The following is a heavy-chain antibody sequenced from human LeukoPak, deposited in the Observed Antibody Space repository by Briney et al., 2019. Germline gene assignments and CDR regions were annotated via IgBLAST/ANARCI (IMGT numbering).Heavy chain of an antibody. D-gene: IGHD6-19*01. J-gene: IGHJ4*02. CDR3: ARSVAVAGTTRFDY. V-gene: IGHV5-51*01. CDR1: GYIFTSYW. CDR2: IYPGDSDT. Sequence: GESLKISCKTSGYIFTSYWIGWVRQLLGKGLEWMGIIYPGDSDTRYSPSFQGQVTISADKSISPAYLQWSSLKASDTAMYYCARSVAVAGTTRFDYWGQGTLVTVSS.